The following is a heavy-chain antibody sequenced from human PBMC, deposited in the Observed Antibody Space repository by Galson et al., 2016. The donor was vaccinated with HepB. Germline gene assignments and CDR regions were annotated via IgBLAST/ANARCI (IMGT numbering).Heavy chain of an antibody. CDR2: IYYSGST. Sequence: TLSLTCTVSGGSISSYYWNWIRQPPGKGLEWIGYIYYSGSTNYNPPLKSRVTISVDTSKNQFSLKLSSVTAADTAVYYCARARYSSGLYNWFDPWGQGTLVTVSS. D-gene: IGHD6-19*01. V-gene: IGHV4-59*01. CDR3: ARARYSSGLYNWFDP. J-gene: IGHJ5*02. CDR1: GGSISSYY.